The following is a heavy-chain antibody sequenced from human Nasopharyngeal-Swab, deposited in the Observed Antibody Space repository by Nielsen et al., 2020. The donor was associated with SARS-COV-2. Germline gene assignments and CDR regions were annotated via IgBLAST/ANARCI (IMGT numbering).Heavy chain of an antibody. CDR1: GFTFSSYG. CDR3: AKESSTYYYDN. J-gene: IGHJ4*02. Sequence: GGSLRLSCAASGFTFSSYGMHWVRQAPGKGLEWVGIISSGRRTQVYADSVEGRFTISRDDPGNTLYLQMNSLRPEDTAVYYCAKESSTYYYDNWGQGTLVTVSS. D-gene: IGHD3-3*02. V-gene: IGHV3-30*18. CDR2: ISSGRRTQ.